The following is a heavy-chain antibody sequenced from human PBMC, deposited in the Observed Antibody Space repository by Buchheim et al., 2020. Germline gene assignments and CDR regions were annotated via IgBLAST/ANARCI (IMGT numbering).Heavy chain of an antibody. J-gene: IGHJ4*02. CDR2: IKSQSNGGKT. CDR1: GFTFSNAW. V-gene: IGHV3-15*01. D-gene: IGHD1-1*01. Sequence: EVQLEESGGDLVKPGGSLRLSCAASGFTFSNAWMTWVRQAPGKGLEWVGRIKSQSNGGKTDSAAPGNGRFTISRDDSKDTLYLQMNSLNTEDTAIYYCIRNRLAGTGEDSWGQGTL. CDR3: IRNRLAGTGEDS.